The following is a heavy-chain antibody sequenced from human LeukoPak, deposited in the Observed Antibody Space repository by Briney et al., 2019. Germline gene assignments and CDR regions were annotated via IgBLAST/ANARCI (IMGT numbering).Heavy chain of an antibody. Sequence: GGSLRLSCAVSGITLSNYGMSWVRQAPGRGLEWVAGISGSGGGTNYADSVKGRFTISRDNSRNTLYLQMNSLRAEDTAVYFCAKRGVVIRVILVGFHKEAYYFDSWGRGALVTVSS. V-gene: IGHV3-23*01. D-gene: IGHD3-22*01. J-gene: IGHJ4*02. CDR3: AKRGVVIRVILVGFHKEAYYFDS. CDR2: ISGSGGGT. CDR1: GITLSNYG.